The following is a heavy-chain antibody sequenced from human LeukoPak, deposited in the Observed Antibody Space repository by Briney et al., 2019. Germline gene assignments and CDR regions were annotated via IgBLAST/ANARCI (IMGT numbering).Heavy chain of an antibody. CDR3: ARDAPRSTPDAFDI. CDR2: IYYSGST. CDR1: GGSISIGGYY. V-gene: IGHV4-31*03. Sequence: SQTLSLTCTVSGGSISIGGYYWSWIRQHPGKGLEWIGYIYYSGSTYYNPSLKSRVTISVDTSKNQFSLKLSSVTAADTAVYYCARDAPRSTPDAFDIWGQGTMVTVSS. J-gene: IGHJ3*02.